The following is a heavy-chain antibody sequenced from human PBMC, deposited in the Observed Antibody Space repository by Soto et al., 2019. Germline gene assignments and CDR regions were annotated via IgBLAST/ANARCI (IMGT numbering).Heavy chain of an antibody. Sequence: QVQLQESGPGLVKPSETLSLTCTVSGGSISGYYWSWIRQPPGKGLEWIGYIYYTGNTIYNPSLNSRVTMSVDTSKNQFSLHLSYVTAADAAVDYWARGGASSKWLDPWGQGNLVTVSA. CDR1: GGSISGYY. D-gene: IGHD3-16*01. J-gene: IGHJ5*02. CDR3: ARGGASSKWLDP. CDR2: IYYTGNT. V-gene: IGHV4-59*01.